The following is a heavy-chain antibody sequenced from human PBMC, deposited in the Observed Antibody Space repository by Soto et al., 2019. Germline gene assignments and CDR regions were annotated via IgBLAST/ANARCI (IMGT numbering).Heavy chain of an antibody. CDR2: ISVYNGNT. Sequence: ASVKVSCKASGYTFTSSGISWVRQAPGQGLEWMGWISVYNGNTNYAQKLQGRVTMTTDTSTSTAYMELRSLRSDDTAVYYCAVGASAAATWYSHGMDVWGQGTTVTVSS. J-gene: IGHJ6*02. D-gene: IGHD1-26*01. CDR1: GYTFTSSG. V-gene: IGHV1-18*01. CDR3: AVGASAAATWYSHGMDV.